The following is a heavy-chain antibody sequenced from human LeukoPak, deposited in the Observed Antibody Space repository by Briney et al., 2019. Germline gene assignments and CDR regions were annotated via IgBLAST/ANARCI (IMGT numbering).Heavy chain of an antibody. J-gene: IGHJ6*03. CDR2: IYYSGST. Sequence: SETLSLTCTVSGGSISSYYWSWIRQPPGKGLEWIGYIYYSGSTNYNPSLKSRVTVSVDTSKNQFSLKLSSVTAADTAVYYCARFPGSAEYRHYYYMDVWGKGTTVTVSS. CDR1: GGSISSYY. V-gene: IGHV4-59*01. CDR3: ARFPGSAEYRHYYYMDV. D-gene: IGHD2-15*01.